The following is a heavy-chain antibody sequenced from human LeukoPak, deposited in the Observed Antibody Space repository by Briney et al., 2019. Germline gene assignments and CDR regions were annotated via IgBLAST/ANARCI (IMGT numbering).Heavy chain of an antibody. J-gene: IGHJ4*02. CDR3: ARDNSYGSGSYYT. V-gene: IGHV3-11*05. CDR1: GFTFSDSY. Sequence: GGSLRLSCAASGFTFSDSYMSWIRQAPGKGLEWVSDISSSSSYTNYADSVKGRFTISRDNAKNSLYLQMNSLRVEDTAVYYCARDNSYGSGSYYTWGQGTLVTVSS. D-gene: IGHD3-10*01. CDR2: ISSSSSYT.